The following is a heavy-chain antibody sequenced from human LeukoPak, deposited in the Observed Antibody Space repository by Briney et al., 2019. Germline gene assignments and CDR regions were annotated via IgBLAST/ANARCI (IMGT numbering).Heavy chain of an antibody. J-gene: IGHJ3*02. CDR3: ARGPYYYDLGSSSGAFDI. CDR2: ISSSSSYI. V-gene: IGHV3-21*01. CDR1: GFTFSSYS. Sequence: GGSLRLSCAASGFTFSSYSMNWVRQAPGKGLEWVSSISSSSSYIYYADSVKGRFTISRDNSKNTLYLQMSSLRPEDTAVYYCARGPYYYDLGSSSGAFDIWGQGTMVTVSS. D-gene: IGHD3-10*01.